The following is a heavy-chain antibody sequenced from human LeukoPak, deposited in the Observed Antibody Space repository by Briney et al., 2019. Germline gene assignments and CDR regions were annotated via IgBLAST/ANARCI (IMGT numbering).Heavy chain of an antibody. V-gene: IGHV4-39*07. CDR2: IYYSGST. CDR1: GGSISSSSYY. Sequence: PSETLSLTCTVSGGSISSSSYYWGWIRQPPGKGLEWIGSIYYSGSTYYNPSLKSRVTISVDTSKNQFSLKLSSVTAADTAVYYCARATVWWNDEDAFDIWGQGTMVTVSS. D-gene: IGHD1-1*01. J-gene: IGHJ3*02. CDR3: ARATVWWNDEDAFDI.